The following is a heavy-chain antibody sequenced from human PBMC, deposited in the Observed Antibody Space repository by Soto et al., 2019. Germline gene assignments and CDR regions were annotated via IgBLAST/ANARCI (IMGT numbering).Heavy chain of an antibody. Sequence: EVQLLESGGGLVQPGGSLRLSCAASGFTFSNYAMTWVRQAPGKGLEWVSTISGSGADTYYADSVKGRFTISRDNSENTLYLQLNSLRAEDTALYYCASYFYDTSGYNYICLRHFDYWGQGTLVTVSS. J-gene: IGHJ4*02. V-gene: IGHV3-23*01. CDR2: ISGSGADT. D-gene: IGHD3-22*01. CDR1: GFTFSNYA. CDR3: ASYFYDTSGYNYICLRHFDY.